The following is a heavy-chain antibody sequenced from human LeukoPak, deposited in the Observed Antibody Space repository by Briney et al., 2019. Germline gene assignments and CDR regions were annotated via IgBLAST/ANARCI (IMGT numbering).Heavy chain of an antibody. J-gene: IGHJ4*02. Sequence: GGSLRLSCAASGFTFTSYAMHWVRQAPGKGLEGGTVISYAGSNKYYADSVKGRFTIPRDNCKNTLYLQMNSLIPEDTVVCYCASDNVTGFDYWGQGTLVTVSS. D-gene: IGHD2-21*02. V-gene: IGHV3-30*04. CDR2: ISYAGSNK. CDR3: ASDNVTGFDY. CDR1: GFTFTSYA.